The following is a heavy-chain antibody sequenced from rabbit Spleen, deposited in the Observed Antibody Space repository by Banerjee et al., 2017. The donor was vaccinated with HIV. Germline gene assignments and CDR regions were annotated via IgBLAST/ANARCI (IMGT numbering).Heavy chain of an antibody. CDR1: GFSFSTSYW. V-gene: IGHV1S40*01. Sequence: QSLEESGGDLVKPGASLTLTCTASGFSFSTSYWICWVRQAPGKGLEWIACPDGGTSDSTYYANWAKGRFTFSKTSSTTVTLQMTSLTVADTATYFCARDTGSSFSTYGMDLWGQGTLVTVS. J-gene: IGHJ6*01. D-gene: IGHD8-1*01. CDR3: ARDTGSSFSTYGMDL. CDR2: PDGGTSDST.